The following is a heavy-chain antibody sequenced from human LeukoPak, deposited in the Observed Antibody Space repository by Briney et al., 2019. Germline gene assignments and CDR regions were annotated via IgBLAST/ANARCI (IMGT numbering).Heavy chain of an antibody. CDR3: ARDQEAFDY. Sequence: ASVKVSCKASGYTFTSYAMHWVRQAPGQRLECMGWINTGNGNTKYSQKFQGRVTVTRDTSTSTVHMELSGLRSEDTAVYYCARDQEAFDYWGQGTLVTVSS. CDR2: INTGNGNT. J-gene: IGHJ4*02. CDR1: GYTFTSYA. V-gene: IGHV1-3*04.